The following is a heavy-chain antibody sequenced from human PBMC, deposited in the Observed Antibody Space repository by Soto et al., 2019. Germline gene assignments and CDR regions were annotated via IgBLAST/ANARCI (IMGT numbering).Heavy chain of an antibody. CDR3: TTEADDNSGSLAFDI. CDR1: GGSITNYY. V-gene: IGHV4-59*08. J-gene: IGHJ3*02. CDR2: IFHTGTT. D-gene: IGHD3-22*01. Sequence: PSETLSLTCTVSGGSITNYYYSWIRQPPGKGLEWIGYIFHTGTTSYNPSLKSRVTLSVDTSQSQFSLKLNSVTAADTAVYYCTTEADDNSGSLAFDIWGPGTLVTVSS.